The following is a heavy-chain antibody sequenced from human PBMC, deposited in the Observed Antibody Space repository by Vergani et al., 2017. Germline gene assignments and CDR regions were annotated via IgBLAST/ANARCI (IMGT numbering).Heavy chain of an antibody. Sequence: EVQLVESGGGLVKPGGSLRLSCAASGFTFSSYSMNWVRQAPGKGLEWVSSISSSSSYIYYADSVKGRFTISRDNAKNSLYLQMNSLRAEDTAVYYCAIDDSSGYYHTYWGQGTLVTVSS. CDR1: GFTFSSYS. D-gene: IGHD3-22*01. J-gene: IGHJ4*02. CDR3: AIDDSSGYYHTY. CDR2: ISSSSSYI. V-gene: IGHV3-21*01.